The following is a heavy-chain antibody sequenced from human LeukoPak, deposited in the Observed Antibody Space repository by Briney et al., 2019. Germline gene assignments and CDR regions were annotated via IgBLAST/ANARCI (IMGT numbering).Heavy chain of an antibody. V-gene: IGHV3-11*04. CDR3: ATDSRIVGATGACDM. J-gene: IGHJ3*02. CDR1: GFTFSDYY. CDR2: ISSSGSTI. D-gene: IGHD1-26*01. Sequence: GGSLRLSCAASGFTFSDYYMSWIRQAPGKGLEWVSYISSSGSTIYYADSVKGRFTISRDNAKNSLYLQMNSLRVEDTAVYYCATDSRIVGATGACDMWGQGTMVTVSS.